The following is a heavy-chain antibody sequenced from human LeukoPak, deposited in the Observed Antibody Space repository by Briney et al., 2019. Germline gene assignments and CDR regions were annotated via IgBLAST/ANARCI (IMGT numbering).Heavy chain of an antibody. CDR3: ATRDSSGYYDY. D-gene: IGHD3-22*01. J-gene: IGHJ4*02. CDR2: INHSGST. CDR1: GGSFSGYY. Sequence: SETLSLTCAVYGGSFSGYYWSWIRQPPVKGLEWIGEINHSGSTNYNPSLKSRVTISVDTSKNQFSLKLSSVTAADTAVYYCATRDSSGYYDYWGQGALVTVSS. V-gene: IGHV4-34*01.